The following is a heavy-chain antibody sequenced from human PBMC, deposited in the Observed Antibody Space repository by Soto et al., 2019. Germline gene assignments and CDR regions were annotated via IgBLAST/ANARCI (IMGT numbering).Heavy chain of an antibody. CDR1: GFTFDDYG. D-gene: IGHD6-19*01. CDR3: AKGLPRYCSGWNPDY. CDR2: ISWNSGSI. V-gene: IGHV3-9*01. Sequence: EVQLVESGGGLVQPGRSLRLSCAASGFTFDDYGMHWVRQAPGKGLEWVSGISWNSGSIGYADSVKGRFTISRDNAKNSLYLQMNSLRAEDTALYYCAKGLPRYCSGWNPDYWGQGTLVTVSP. J-gene: IGHJ4*02.